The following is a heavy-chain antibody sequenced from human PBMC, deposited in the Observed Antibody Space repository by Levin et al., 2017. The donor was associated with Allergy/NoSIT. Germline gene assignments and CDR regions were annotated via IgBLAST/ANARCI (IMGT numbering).Heavy chain of an antibody. D-gene: IGHD5-12*01. Sequence: VASVKVSCKASGGTFSSYAISWVRQAPGQGLEWMGGIIPIFGTANYAQKFQGRVTITADESTSTAYMELSSLRSEDTAVYYCARARDIVATILYFDYWGQGTLVTVSS. CDR2: IIPIFGTA. V-gene: IGHV1-69*13. J-gene: IGHJ4*02. CDR1: GGTFSSYA. CDR3: ARARDIVATILYFDY.